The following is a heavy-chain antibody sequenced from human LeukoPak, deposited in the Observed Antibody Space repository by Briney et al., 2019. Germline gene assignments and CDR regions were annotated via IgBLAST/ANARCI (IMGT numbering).Heavy chain of an antibody. CDR2: INPNSGGT. CDR1: GYTFTGYY. Sequence: PGASVKVSCKASGYTFTGYYMHWVRQAPGQGLEWMGWINPNSGGTNYAQKFQGRVTMTRDTSISTAYMELSRLRSDDTAVYYRASSTPSMTGIVVVPQYWGQGTLVTVSS. D-gene: IGHD3-22*01. J-gene: IGHJ4*02. CDR3: ASSTPSMTGIVVVPQY. V-gene: IGHV1-2*02.